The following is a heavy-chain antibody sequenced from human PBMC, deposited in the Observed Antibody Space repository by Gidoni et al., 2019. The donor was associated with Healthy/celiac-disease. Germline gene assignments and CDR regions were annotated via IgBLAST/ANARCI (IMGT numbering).Heavy chain of an antibody. CDR2: INHSGST. V-gene: IGHV4-34*01. D-gene: IGHD6-13*01. Sequence: QVQLQPWGAGLLKPSETLSLTCAVYGGSFSGYYWSWIRQPPGKGLEWIGEINHSGSTNYNPSLKSRVTISVDTSKNQFSLKLSSVTAADTAVYYCARGRGFGAAATSYWGQGTLVTVSS. CDR1: GGSFSGYY. J-gene: IGHJ4*02. CDR3: ARGRGFGAAATSY.